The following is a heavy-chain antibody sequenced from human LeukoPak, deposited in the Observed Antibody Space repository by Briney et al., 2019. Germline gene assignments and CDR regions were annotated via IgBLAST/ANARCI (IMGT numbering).Heavy chain of an antibody. Sequence: GGSLRLSCAASGFTFSSYEMNWVRQAPGRGLEWVSYISSSGSSIYYADSVKGRFTISRDNAKNSLYLQMNSLRAEDTALYYCARDLYGSIAARPHFDNWGQGTLVTVSS. CDR2: ISSSGSSI. V-gene: IGHV3-48*03. CDR1: GFTFSSYE. CDR3: ARDLYGSIAARPHFDN. D-gene: IGHD6-6*01. J-gene: IGHJ4*02.